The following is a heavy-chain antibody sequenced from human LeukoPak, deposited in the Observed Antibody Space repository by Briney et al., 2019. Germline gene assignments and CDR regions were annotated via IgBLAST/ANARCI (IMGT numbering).Heavy chain of an antibody. D-gene: IGHD6-25*01. V-gene: IGHV3-48*03. J-gene: IGHJ4*02. CDR3: AKDIHTAAH. CDR2: ISSSGGTT. Sequence: GGSLRLSCAASGFTFSSYEMNWVRQAPGKGLEWVSYISSSGGTTYYADSVKGRFTISRDNAKNSLYLQMNSLRAEDTAVYYCAKDIHTAAHWGQGTLVTVSS. CDR1: GFTFSSYE.